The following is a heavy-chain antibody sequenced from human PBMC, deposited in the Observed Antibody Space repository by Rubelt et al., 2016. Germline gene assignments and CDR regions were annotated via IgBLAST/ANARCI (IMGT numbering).Heavy chain of an antibody. V-gene: IGHV1-46*01. J-gene: IGHJ5*02. CDR1: GYTFTSYY. CDR2: INPSGGST. D-gene: IGHD1-1*01. Sequence: QVQLVQSGAEVKKPGASVKVSCKASGYTFTSYYMHWVRQAPGQGLEWMGIINPSGGSTTYAQKFQGRVTMTEDTSTDTAYMELSSLRSEDTAVYYCARGVGTAFDPWGQGTLVTVSS. CDR3: ARGVGTAFDP.